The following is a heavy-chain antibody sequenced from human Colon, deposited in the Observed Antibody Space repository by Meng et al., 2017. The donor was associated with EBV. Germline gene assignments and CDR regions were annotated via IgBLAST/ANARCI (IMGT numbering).Heavy chain of an antibody. CDR2: TYYRSKWHN. J-gene: IGHJ4*02. CDR3: ARDYGTSRPFKY. V-gene: IGHV6-1*01. D-gene: IGHD1/OR15-1a*01. Sequence: QVHLQESGPGLVKPPQTLSPPCAISGDSVSSTGAAWNWIRQSPSRGLEWLGRTYYRSKWHNDYAVSVKGRIAINPDTSKNQFFLQLNSVTPEDTAVYYCARDYGTSRPFKYWGQGILVTVSS. CDR1: GDSVSSTGAA.